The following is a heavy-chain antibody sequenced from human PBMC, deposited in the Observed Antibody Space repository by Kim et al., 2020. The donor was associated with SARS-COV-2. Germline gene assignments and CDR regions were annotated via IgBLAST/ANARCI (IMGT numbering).Heavy chain of an antibody. CDR1: AGSVHSGRDY. Sequence: SETLSLTWTVAAGSVHSGRDYCSCVRQPPGKGLEWVGYIYYSGSTNYNPSLKSRVTISVDTSKNQFSLRLSSVTAADTAVYYCARLITYYYDSSGYSSLDYWGQGTLVTVSS. J-gene: IGHJ4*02. CDR3: ARLITYYYDSSGYSSLDY. V-gene: IGHV4-61*01. CDR2: IYYSGST. D-gene: IGHD3-22*01.